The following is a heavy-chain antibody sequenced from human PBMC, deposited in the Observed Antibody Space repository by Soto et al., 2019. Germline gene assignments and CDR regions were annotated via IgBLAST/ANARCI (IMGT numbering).Heavy chain of an antibody. CDR2: VNPNNGDT. Sequence: QVQLVQSGAELKKPGASVKVSCKASGYTFSNYDMNWVRQATGQGPEWIGWVNPNNGDTGYAQKFQRRVTLTTDIATTPAYMELTSMRSEDTAIYYCAKVSRKGSAIDFDYWGQGTRITVSS. V-gene: IGHV1-8*01. CDR1: GYTFSNYD. CDR3: AKVSRKGSAIDFDY. D-gene: IGHD3-10*01. J-gene: IGHJ4*02.